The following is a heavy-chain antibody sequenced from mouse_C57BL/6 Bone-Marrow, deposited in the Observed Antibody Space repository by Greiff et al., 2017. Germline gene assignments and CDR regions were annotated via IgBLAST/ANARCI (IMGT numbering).Heavy chain of an antibody. V-gene: IGHV1-81*01. CDR1: GYTFTSYG. D-gene: IGHD2-2*01. CDR3: ASAFGYGTSFAY. CDR2: IYPRSGNT. J-gene: IGHJ3*01. Sequence: QVQLKESGAELARPGASVKLSCKASGYTFTSYGISWVKQRTGQGLEWIGEIYPRSGNTYYNEKFKGKATLTADKSSSTAYMELRSLTSEDSAVYFCASAFGYGTSFAYWGQGTLVTVSA.